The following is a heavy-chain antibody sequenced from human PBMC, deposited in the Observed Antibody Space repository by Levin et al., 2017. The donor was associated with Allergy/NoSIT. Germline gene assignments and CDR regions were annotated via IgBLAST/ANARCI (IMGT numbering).Heavy chain of an antibody. CDR3: ASQKLRLQYYFDY. CDR2: IYYSGST. Sequence: NSSETLSLTCTVSGGSISSSSYYWGWIHQPPGKGLEWIGSIYYSGSTYYNPSLKSRVTISVDTSKNQFSLKLSSVTAADTAVYYCASQKLRLQYYFDYWGQGTLVTVSS. J-gene: IGHJ4*02. V-gene: IGHV4-39*01. D-gene: IGHD3-3*01. CDR1: GGSISSSSYY.